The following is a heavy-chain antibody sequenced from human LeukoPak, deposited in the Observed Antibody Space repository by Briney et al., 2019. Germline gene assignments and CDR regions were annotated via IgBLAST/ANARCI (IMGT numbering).Heavy chain of an antibody. CDR1: GYTFTGYY. CDR2: INPNSGGT. V-gene: IGHV1-2*02. Sequence: ASVTVSCMSSGYTFTGYYMHWVRQAPGQGLEWMGWINPNSGGTNYAQKFQGRVTMTRDTSISTAYMELSRLRSDDTAVYYCAVRSIAARPFDYWGQGTLVTVSS. CDR3: AVRSIAARPFDY. J-gene: IGHJ4*02. D-gene: IGHD6-6*01.